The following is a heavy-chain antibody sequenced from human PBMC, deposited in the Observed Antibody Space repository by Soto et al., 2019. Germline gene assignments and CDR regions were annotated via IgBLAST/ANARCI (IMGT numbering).Heavy chain of an antibody. Sequence: QVQLVQSGAEVKKPGASVKVSCKASGYTFTNYGISWVRQAPGQGLEWMGWISAYNGNTNYAQRLQDRVTMTTDTSTNTADMELRSLRSDDTAMYYCARDGYPAYNWLDPWGQGTLVTVSS. V-gene: IGHV1-18*01. J-gene: IGHJ5*02. CDR1: GYTFTNYG. CDR2: ISAYNGNT. D-gene: IGHD5-12*01. CDR3: ARDGYPAYNWLDP.